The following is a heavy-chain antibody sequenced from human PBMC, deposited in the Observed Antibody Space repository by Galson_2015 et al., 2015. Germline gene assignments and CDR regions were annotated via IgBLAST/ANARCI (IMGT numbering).Heavy chain of an antibody. CDR3: ARDFGCGGDCLRNYYYYGMDV. CDR2: IYYSGST. V-gene: IGHV4-31*03. CDR1: GGSISSGGYY. J-gene: IGHJ6*02. D-gene: IGHD2-21*02. Sequence: TLSLTCTVSGGSISSGGYYWSWIRQHPGKGLEWIGYIYYSGSTYYNPSLKSRVTISVDTSKNQFSLKLSSVTAADTAVYYCARDFGCGGDCLRNYYYYGMDVWGQGTTVTVSS.